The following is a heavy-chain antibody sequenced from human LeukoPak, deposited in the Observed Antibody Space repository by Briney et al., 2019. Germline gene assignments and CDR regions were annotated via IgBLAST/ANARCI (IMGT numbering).Heavy chain of an antibody. V-gene: IGHV3-30*18. CDR3: AKDPSSHELLPSYYFDY. J-gene: IGHJ4*02. CDR2: ISYDGSNK. D-gene: IGHD1-26*01. Sequence: PGGSLRLSCAASGFTFSESWMSWVRQAPGKGLEWVAVISYDGSNKYYADSVKGRFTISRDNSKNTLYLQMNSLRAEDTAVYYCAKDPSSHELLPSYYFDYWGQGTLVTVSS. CDR1: GFTFSESW.